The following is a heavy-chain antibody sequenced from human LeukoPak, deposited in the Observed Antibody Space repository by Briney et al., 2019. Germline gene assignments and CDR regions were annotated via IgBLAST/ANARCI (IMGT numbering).Heavy chain of an antibody. Sequence: GGSLRLSCGASGFTFSSYAMHWVRQAPGKGLEWVAVISYDGSNRYYADSVQGRFTISRDDARESVFLQMDGLRVDDTAVYYCARTYDFGRGPPGDAFDNWGPGTWVIVSS. J-gene: IGHJ3*02. D-gene: IGHD3-3*01. CDR3: ARTYDFGRGPPGDAFDN. CDR1: GFTFSSYA. CDR2: ISYDGSNR. V-gene: IGHV3-30-3*01.